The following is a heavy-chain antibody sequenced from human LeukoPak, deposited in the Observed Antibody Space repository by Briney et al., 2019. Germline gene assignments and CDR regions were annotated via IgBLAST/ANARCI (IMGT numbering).Heavy chain of an antibody. Sequence: SETLSLTCTVSGGSVSSGSYYWSWIRQPPGQELEWIGYIYYSGSTNYNPSLKSRVTISVDTSKNQFSLKLSSVTAADTAVYYCARFLWGWYYFDYWGQGTPVTVSS. D-gene: IGHD6-19*01. CDR2: IYYSGST. J-gene: IGHJ4*02. V-gene: IGHV4-61*01. CDR3: ARFLWGWYYFDY. CDR1: GGSVSSGSYY.